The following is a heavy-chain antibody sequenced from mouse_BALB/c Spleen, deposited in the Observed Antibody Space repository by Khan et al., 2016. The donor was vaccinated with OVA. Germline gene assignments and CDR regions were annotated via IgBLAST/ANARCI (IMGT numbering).Heavy chain of an antibody. CDR3: AINYKGRSFYFDY. CDR2: IRGDGST. J-gene: IGHJ2*02. CDR1: GFSFTDYG. Sequence: VELVESGPGLVTPSQCLSITCTVSGFSFTDYGVNWVRQPPGKGLEWLGVIRGDGSTDYNSALKSRLSISSVNSKSHVFFQMNSLQTDGTARYYCAINYKGRSFYFDYWGRGTSLTVSS. V-gene: IGHV2-6-7*01. D-gene: IGHD1-1*01.